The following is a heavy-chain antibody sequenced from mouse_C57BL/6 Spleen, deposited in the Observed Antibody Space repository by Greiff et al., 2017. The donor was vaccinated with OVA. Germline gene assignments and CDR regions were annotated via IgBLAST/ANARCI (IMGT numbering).Heavy chain of an antibody. Sequence: VQLQQPGAELVKPGASVKMSCKASGYTFTSYWITWVKQRPGQGLEWIGDIYPGSGSTNYNEKFKSKATLTVDPSSRTAYMQLSSLTSEDSAVYYCALETTVASPADWFAYWGQGTLVTVSA. CDR3: ALETTVASPADWFAY. D-gene: IGHD1-1*01. V-gene: IGHV1-55*01. CDR2: IYPGSGST. CDR1: GYTFTSYW. J-gene: IGHJ3*01.